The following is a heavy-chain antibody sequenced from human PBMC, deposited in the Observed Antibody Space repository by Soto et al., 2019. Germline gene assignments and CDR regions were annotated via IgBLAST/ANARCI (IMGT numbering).Heavy chain of an antibody. CDR3: ARTSITGTTGFQH. V-gene: IGHV2-26*01. D-gene: IGHD1-7*01. CDR2: VFSNDEK. J-gene: IGHJ1*01. Sequence: GSGPTLVNPPETLTLTCTVSGFSLSNARMGVSWIRHPPGKALEWLAHVFSNDEKSYSTSMKSRLTISKDTSKSQVVLTMTNMDPVDTATYYCARTSITGTTGFQHWGQGTLVTVSS. CDR1: GFSLSNARMG.